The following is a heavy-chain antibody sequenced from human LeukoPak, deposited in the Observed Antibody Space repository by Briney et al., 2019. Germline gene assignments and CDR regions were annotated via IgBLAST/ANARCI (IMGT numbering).Heavy chain of an antibody. CDR1: GGSISSYY. V-gene: IGHV4-59*01. J-gene: IGHJ4*02. Sequence: PLETLSLTCTVSGGSISSYYWSWIWQPPGKGLEWIGYIYYSGSTNYNPSLKSRVTISVDTSKNQFSLKLSSVTAADTAVYYCAVGQYGDPRFDYWGQGTLVTVSS. CDR2: IYYSGST. D-gene: IGHD4-17*01. CDR3: AVGQYGDPRFDY.